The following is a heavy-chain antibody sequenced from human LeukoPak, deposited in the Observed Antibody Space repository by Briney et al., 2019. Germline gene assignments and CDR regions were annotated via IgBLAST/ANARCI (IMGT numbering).Heavy chain of an antibody. D-gene: IGHD4-17*01. CDR3: ARATTEYPDAFDI. Sequence: PSETLSLTCTVSGGSISSYYWSWIRQPPGKGLEWIGYIYYSGSTNYNPSLKSRVTISVDTSKNQFSLKLSSVTAADTAVYYCARATTEYPDAFDIWGQGTMVTVSS. CDR2: IYYSGST. V-gene: IGHV4-59*01. CDR1: GGSISSYY. J-gene: IGHJ3*02.